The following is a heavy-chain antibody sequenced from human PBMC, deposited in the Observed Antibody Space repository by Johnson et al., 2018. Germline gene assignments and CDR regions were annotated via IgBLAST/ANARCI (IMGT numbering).Heavy chain of an antibody. Sequence: QVQLQESGPGLVKPSETVSLTCTVSGGSISSYFWSWIRQPPGKGLEWIGYIYYSGSTKYNPSLKRRVTIPLDKAKNQFSLKLSSVMAADTAVYYCARTWVRNYDILTDAYYYYMYVWGKGTTVTVSS. CDR3: ARTWVRNYDILTDAYYYYMYV. D-gene: IGHD3-9*01. V-gene: IGHV4-59*01. J-gene: IGHJ6*03. CDR1: GGSISSYF. CDR2: IYYSGST.